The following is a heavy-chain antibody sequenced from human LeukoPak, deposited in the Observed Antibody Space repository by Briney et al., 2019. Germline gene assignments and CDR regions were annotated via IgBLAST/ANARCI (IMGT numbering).Heavy chain of an antibody. CDR3: ASQGYDYYYMDV. CDR2: IIPIFGTA. Sequence: GSSVKVSCKASGGTFSSYAISWVRQAPGQGLEWMGGIIPIFGTANYAQKFQGRVTITTDESTSTAYMELSSLRSEDTAVYYCASQGYDYYYMDVWGKGTTVTVSS. J-gene: IGHJ6*03. CDR1: GGTFSSYA. V-gene: IGHV1-69*05. D-gene: IGHD3-3*01.